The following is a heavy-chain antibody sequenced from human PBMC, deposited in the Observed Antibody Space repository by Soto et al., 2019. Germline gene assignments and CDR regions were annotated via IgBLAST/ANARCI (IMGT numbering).Heavy chain of an antibody. CDR2: ISGSGGGT. CDR3: AKFGAYLGDAFDI. J-gene: IGHJ3*02. CDR1: GFTFSSYA. Sequence: EVQLLESGGGLVQPGGSLRLSCAASGFTFSSYAMSWVRQAPGKGLEWVSAISGSGGGTYYADSVKGRFTISRDNSKNTLYLQMNSLRAEDTAVYYCAKFGAYLGDAFDIWGQGTMVTVSS. D-gene: IGHD3-3*02. V-gene: IGHV3-23*01.